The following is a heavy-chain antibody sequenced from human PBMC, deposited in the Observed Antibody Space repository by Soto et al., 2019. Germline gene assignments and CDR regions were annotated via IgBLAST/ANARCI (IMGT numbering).Heavy chain of an antibody. D-gene: IGHD6-19*01. J-gene: IGHJ5*02. CDR3: ARDLNSSGWYGGFWFDP. CDR1: GYTFTSYG. V-gene: IGHV1-18*01. CDR2: ISAYNGNT. Sequence: ASVKVSCKASGYTFTSYGISWVRQAPGQGLEWMGWISAYNGNTNYAQKLQGRVTMTTDTSTSTAYMELRSLRSDDTAGYSCARDLNSSGWYGGFWFDPWGQGTLVTVSS.